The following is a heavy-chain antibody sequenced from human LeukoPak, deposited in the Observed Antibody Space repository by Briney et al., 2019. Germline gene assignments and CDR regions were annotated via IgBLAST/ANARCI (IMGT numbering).Heavy chain of an antibody. V-gene: IGHV3-23*01. CDR2: ISGSGGST. D-gene: IGHD3-10*02. CDR1: GFTFSSYW. Sequence: GGSLRLSCAASGFTFSSYWMTWVRQAPGKGLEWVSAISGSGGSTYYADSVKGRFTISRDNSKNTLYLQMNSLRAEDTAVYYCAKAAYVHYYYYMDVWGKGTTVTVSS. J-gene: IGHJ6*03. CDR3: AKAAYVHYYYYMDV.